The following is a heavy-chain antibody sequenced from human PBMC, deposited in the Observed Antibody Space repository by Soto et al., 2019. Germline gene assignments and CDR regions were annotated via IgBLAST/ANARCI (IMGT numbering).Heavy chain of an antibody. CDR1: GGSISTYY. D-gene: IGHD2-15*01. CDR2: IYYSGST. J-gene: IGHJ4*02. CDR3: ARGYCSGGSCYSRFFDY. V-gene: IGHV4-59*08. Sequence: PSETLSLTCTVSGGSISTYYWSWIRQPPGKGLEWIGYIYYSGSTNYNPSLKSRVTISVDTSKNQFSLKLSSVTAADTAVYYCARGYCSGGSCYSRFFDYWGQGILVTVSS.